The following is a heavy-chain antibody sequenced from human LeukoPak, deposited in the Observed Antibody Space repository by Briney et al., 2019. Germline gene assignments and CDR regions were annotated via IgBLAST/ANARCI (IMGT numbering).Heavy chain of an antibody. CDR2: IYYSGST. CDR3: AREGGGYCSSTSCYRDNWLDP. CDR1: GGSISSHY. V-gene: IGHV4-59*11. D-gene: IGHD2-2*02. Sequence: PSETLSLTCTVSGGSISSHYWSWIRQPPGKGLEWIGYIYYSGSTNYNPSLKSRVTISVDTSKNQFSLKLSSVTAADTAVYYCAREGGGYCSSTSCYRDNWLDPWGQGTLVTVSS. J-gene: IGHJ5*02.